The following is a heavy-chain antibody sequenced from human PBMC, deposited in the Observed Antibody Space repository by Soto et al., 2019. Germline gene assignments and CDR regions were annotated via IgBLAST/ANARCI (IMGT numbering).Heavy chain of an antibody. D-gene: IGHD4-17*01. J-gene: IGHJ4*02. Sequence: QVQLVESGGGLVKPGGSLRLSCAASGFTFSDYYMSWIRQAPGKGLEWVSYISSSSSYTNYADSVKGRFTISRDNAKNSLYLQMNSLRAEDTAVYYCARAPSLTVTTYYFDYWGQGTLVTVSS. CDR3: ARAPSLTVTTYYFDY. CDR2: ISSSSSYT. V-gene: IGHV3-11*05. CDR1: GFTFSDYY.